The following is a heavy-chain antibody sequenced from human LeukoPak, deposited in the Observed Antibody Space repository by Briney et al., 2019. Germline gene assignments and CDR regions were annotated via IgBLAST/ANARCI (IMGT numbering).Heavy chain of an antibody. CDR1: GFTFSSYS. D-gene: IGHD3-22*01. CDR2: ISSSSSYI. J-gene: IGHJ4*02. V-gene: IGHV3-21*01. CDR3: ARDLRASDYDSSGYYYAFDY. Sequence: GGSLRLSCAASGFTFSSYSMNWVRQAPGKGLEWVSSISSSSSYIYYADSVKGRFTISRDNAKNSLYLQMNSLRAEDTAVYYCARDLRASDYDSSGYYYAFDYWGQGTLVTVSS.